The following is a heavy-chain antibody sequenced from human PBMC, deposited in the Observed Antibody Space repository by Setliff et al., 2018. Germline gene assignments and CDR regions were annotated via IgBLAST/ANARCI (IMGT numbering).Heavy chain of an antibody. CDR2: IYYRGDT. J-gene: IGHJ3*02. V-gene: IGHV4-39*07. CDR1: GGSISSGVYY. CDR3: AKATRQSLFAMSLDALDI. D-gene: IGHD3-3*01. Sequence: PSETLSLTCTVSGGSISSGVYYWAWIRQPPGKGLEWIGRIYYRGDTYYNASLKSRVTISSDTSNNQFYLSLTSVNAADTALYFCAKATRQSLFAMSLDALDIWGQGSMVTVSS.